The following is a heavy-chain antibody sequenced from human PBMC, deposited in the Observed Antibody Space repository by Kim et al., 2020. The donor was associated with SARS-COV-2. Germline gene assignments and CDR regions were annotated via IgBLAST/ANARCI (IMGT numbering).Heavy chain of an antibody. Sequence: SETLSLTCTVSGGSISSSSYYWGWIRQPPGKGLEWIGSIYYSGSTYYNPSLKSRVTISVDTSKNQFSLKLSSVTAADTAVYYCARHKAGGWFGELFSHPMGGEIDYWGQGTLVTVSS. J-gene: IGHJ4*02. CDR3: ARHKAGGWFGELFSHPMGGEIDY. CDR2: IYYSGST. CDR1: GGSISSSSYY. D-gene: IGHD3-10*01. V-gene: IGHV4-39*01.